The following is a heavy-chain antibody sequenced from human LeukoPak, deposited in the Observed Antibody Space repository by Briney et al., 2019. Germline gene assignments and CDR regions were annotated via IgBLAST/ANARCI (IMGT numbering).Heavy chain of an antibody. CDR1: GGSVSSGSYY. Sequence: SQTLSLTCTVSGGSVSSGSYYWSWIRQPAGKGLEWIGRIYTSGSTNYNPSLKSRVTISVDTSKNQFSLKLSSVTAADTAVYYCASLRERSYYARGFDYWGQGTLVTVSS. V-gene: IGHV4-61*02. CDR2: IYTSGST. J-gene: IGHJ4*02. CDR3: ASLRERSYYARGFDY. D-gene: IGHD3-3*01.